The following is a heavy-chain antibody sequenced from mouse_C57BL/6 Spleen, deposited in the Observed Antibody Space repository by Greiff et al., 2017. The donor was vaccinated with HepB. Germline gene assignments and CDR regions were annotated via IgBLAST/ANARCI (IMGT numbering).Heavy chain of an antibody. J-gene: IGHJ2*01. Sequence: DVKLVESGGGLVKPGGSLKLSCAASGFTFSSYAMSWVRQTPEKRLEWVATISDGGSYTYYPDNVKGRFTISRDNAKNNLYLQMSHLKSEDTAMYYCARPRYYGSSFIFDYWGQGTTLTVSS. CDR3: ARPRYYGSSFIFDY. CDR1: GFTFSSYA. D-gene: IGHD1-1*01. V-gene: IGHV5-4*03. CDR2: ISDGGSYT.